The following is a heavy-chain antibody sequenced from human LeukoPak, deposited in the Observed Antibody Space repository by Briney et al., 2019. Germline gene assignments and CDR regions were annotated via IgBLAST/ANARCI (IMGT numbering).Heavy chain of an antibody. Sequence: GGSLRLSCTASGFTFGDYAMSWVRQAPGKGLEWVGFIRSKAYGGTTEYAASVKGRFTISRDDSKSIAYLQMNSLKTEGTAVYYCTRSSGWYNPIDYWGQGTLVTVSS. J-gene: IGHJ4*02. CDR3: TRSSGWYNPIDY. D-gene: IGHD6-19*01. CDR2: IRSKAYGGTT. CDR1: GFTFGDYA. V-gene: IGHV3-49*04.